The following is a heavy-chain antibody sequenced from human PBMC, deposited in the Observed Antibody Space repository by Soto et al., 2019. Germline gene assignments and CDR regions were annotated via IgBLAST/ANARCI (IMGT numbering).Heavy chain of an antibody. CDR3: ARHLAAAGENYYYYYMDV. J-gene: IGHJ6*03. Sequence: GESLKISCKGSGYSFTSYWIGWVRQMPGKGLEWMGIIYPGDSDTRYSPSFQGQVTISADKSISTAYLQWSSLKASDTAMYYCARHLAAAGENYYYYYMDVWGKGTTVTVSS. V-gene: IGHV5-51*01. D-gene: IGHD6-13*01. CDR1: GYSFTSYW. CDR2: IYPGDSDT.